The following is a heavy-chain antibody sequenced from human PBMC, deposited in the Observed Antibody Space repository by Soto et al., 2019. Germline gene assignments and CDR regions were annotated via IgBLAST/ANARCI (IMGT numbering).Heavy chain of an antibody. J-gene: IGHJ5*02. CDR3: ARGGIAAAKWFDP. Sequence: SETLSLTCTVSGGSISRGDYYWSWIRQPPGKGLEWIGYIYYSGSTYYNPSLKSRVTISVDTSKNQFSLKLSSVTAADTAVYYCARGGIAAAKWFDPWGQGTLVTVSS. V-gene: IGHV4-30-4*01. D-gene: IGHD6-13*01. CDR2: IYYSGST. CDR1: GGSISRGDYY.